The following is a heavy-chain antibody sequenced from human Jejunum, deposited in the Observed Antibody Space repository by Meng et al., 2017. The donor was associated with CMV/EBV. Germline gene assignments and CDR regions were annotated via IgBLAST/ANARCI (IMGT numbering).Heavy chain of an antibody. Sequence: HVQLVQSGAAVKKPGGAVRVSCKTSGYTFTDFGISWVRQAPGQGLEWMGWTSAYNTHTNYAQKFQDRFTMTTDTSTNTAYMGLRNLRSDDTAIYYCARGTGAGNYWGPGTLVTVSS. D-gene: IGHD1-26*01. CDR2: TSAYNTHT. CDR3: ARGTGAGNY. J-gene: IGHJ4*02. V-gene: IGHV1-18*01. CDR1: GYTFTDFG.